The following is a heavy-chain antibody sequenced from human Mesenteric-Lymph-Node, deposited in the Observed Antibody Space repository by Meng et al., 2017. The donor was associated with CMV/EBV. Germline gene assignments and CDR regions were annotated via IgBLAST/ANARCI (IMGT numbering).Heavy chain of an antibody. J-gene: IGHJ4*02. V-gene: IGHV4-34*01. CDR1: GGSFSDYY. Sequence: SETLSLTCSVYGGSFSDYYWSWIRQPPGKGLEWIGEINHSLSTNYNPSLKSRVTISIDTSKNQFSLNLNSVTAADTAVYYCAREFYDTLTGYSHYFDSWGQGMLVTVSS. CDR3: AREFYDTLTGYSHYFDS. CDR2: INHSLST. D-gene: IGHD3-9*01.